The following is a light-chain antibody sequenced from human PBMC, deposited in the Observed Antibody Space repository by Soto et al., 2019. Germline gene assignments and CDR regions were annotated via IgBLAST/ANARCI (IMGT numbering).Light chain of an antibody. Sequence: EIVLTQSPGTLSLSRGERATLSCRASQSVSSSYLAWYQQKPGQAPRLLIYGASGRATGIPDRFSGSGSGTDFTLTISRLEPEDFAVYYCQQYGSSLGLTFGGGTKVEIK. CDR1: QSVSSSY. J-gene: IGKJ4*01. CDR3: QQYGSSLGLT. V-gene: IGKV3-20*01. CDR2: GAS.